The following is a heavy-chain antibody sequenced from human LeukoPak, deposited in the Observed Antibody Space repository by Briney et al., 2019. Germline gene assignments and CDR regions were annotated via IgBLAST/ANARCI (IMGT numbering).Heavy chain of an antibody. CDR3: ARETPVIQLDY. CDR2: INHSGST. CDR1: GGSFSGYY. Sequence: SETLSLTCAVYGGSFSGYYWSWIRQPPGKGLEWIGEINHSGSTNYNPSLKSRVTISVDTSKNQFSLKLSSVTAADTAVYYCARETPVIQLDYWGQGTLDTVSS. V-gene: IGHV4-34*01. D-gene: IGHD5-18*01. J-gene: IGHJ4*02.